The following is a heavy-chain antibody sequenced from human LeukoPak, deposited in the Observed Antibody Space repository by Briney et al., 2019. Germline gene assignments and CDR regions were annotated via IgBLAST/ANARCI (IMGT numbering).Heavy chain of an antibody. V-gene: IGHV3-23*01. Sequence: GGSLRLSCAASRFTFSSYAMSWVRQAPGKGLEWVSTISGRGASTYYAASVKGRFTISRDNSRNTLYLQMNSLGAEGTAVYYCAKAGGYCSSTSCYELDVGGQGTTVTVSS. CDR3: AKAGGYCSSTSCYELDV. J-gene: IGHJ6*02. CDR2: ISGRGAST. D-gene: IGHD2-2*01. CDR1: RFTFSSYA.